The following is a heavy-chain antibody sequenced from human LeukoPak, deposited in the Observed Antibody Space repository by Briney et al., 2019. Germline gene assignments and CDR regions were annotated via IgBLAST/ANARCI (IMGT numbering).Heavy chain of an antibody. Sequence: PSETLSLTCTVSGGSISSYYWSWVRQPAGKGLERIGRIYTSEHTNYNPSLKSRVTMSVDTSKNQFSLNLSSVTAADTAVYYCARDLRGYSYGQGPWGQGTLVTVSS. CDR2: IYTSEHT. V-gene: IGHV4-4*07. CDR1: GGSISSYY. D-gene: IGHD5-18*01. J-gene: IGHJ5*02. CDR3: ARDLRGYSYGQGP.